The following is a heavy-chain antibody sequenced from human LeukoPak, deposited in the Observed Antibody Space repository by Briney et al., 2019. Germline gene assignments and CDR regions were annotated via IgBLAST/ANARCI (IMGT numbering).Heavy chain of an antibody. V-gene: IGHV4-59*01. D-gene: IGHD6-13*01. Sequence: PSETLSLTCTVSGGSISSYYWSWIRQPPGKGLEWIAYIHYSGSTDYNPSLKSRLTISVDTSKNQFSLKLSSVTAADTAVYYCARDRAAAGIDYWGQGTLVTVSS. CDR1: GGSISSYY. CDR3: ARDRAAAGIDY. J-gene: IGHJ4*02. CDR2: IHYSGST.